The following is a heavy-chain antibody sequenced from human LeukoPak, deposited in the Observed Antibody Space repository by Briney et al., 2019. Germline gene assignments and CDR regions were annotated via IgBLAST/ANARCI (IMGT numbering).Heavy chain of an antibody. CDR2: ISGSSSSYI. D-gene: IGHD3-10*01. CDR1: GFTFSSYS. CDR3: ARDRSITMVRGSLDP. J-gene: IGHJ5*02. Sequence: GGSLRLSCAASGFTFSSYSMNWVRQAPGKGLEWVSSISGSSSSYIYYADSLKGRFTISRDNAKNSLYLQMNSLRAEDTAVYYCARDRSITMVRGSLDPWGQGTLVTVSS. V-gene: IGHV3-21*01.